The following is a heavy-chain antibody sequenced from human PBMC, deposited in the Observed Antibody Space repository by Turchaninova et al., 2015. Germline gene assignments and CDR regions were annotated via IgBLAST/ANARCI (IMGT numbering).Heavy chain of an antibody. D-gene: IGHD2-21*01. V-gene: IGHV4-34*01. CDR1: GGSVSGYY. CDR2: FHHSRRT. CDR3: AREASGRDDL. J-gene: IGHJ5*02. Sequence: QVHLQQWDAGLLKPSETLSLTCAVYGGSVSGYYWSWIRLPPGNALAWIGEFHHSRRTNDNPPLKRRVTMSGDTSKNQISLKMRSVTAAETAVYYCAREASGRDDLWGQRTLVTVSS.